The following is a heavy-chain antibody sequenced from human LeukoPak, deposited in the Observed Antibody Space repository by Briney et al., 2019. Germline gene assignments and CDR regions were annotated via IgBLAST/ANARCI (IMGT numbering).Heavy chain of an antibody. J-gene: IGHJ4*02. CDR3: AKYCSSTRCYETVEY. CDR2: INSDGSST. CDR1: GFTFSNYW. V-gene: IGHV3-74*01. D-gene: IGHD2-2*01. Sequence: PGGSLRLSCAASGFTFSNYWMQWVRQAPGKGLVWVSHINSDGSSTSYADSVKGRFTISRDNAKNTLYLQMNSLRAEDTAVYYCAKYCSSTRCYETVEYWGQGTLVTVSS.